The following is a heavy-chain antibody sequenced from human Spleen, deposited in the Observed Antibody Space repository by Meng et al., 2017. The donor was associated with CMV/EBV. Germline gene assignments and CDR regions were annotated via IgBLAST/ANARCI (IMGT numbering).Heavy chain of an antibody. CDR1: GGTFTNYA. CDR2: IIPIFGTA. J-gene: IGHJ6*02. Sequence: SVKVSCKASGGTFTNYAVSWVRQAPGQGLEWMGGIIPIFGTANYAQKFQGRVTITTDESTSTAYMELSSLRSEDTAVYYCARGAGYHYYYGMDVWGQGTTVTVSS. CDR3: ARGAGYHYYYGMDV. V-gene: IGHV1-69*05. D-gene: IGHD3-9*01.